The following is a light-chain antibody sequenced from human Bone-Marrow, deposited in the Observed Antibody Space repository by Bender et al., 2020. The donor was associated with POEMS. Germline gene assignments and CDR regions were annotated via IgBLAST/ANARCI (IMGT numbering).Light chain of an antibody. CDR1: SLGIYY. V-gene: IGLV3-19*01. CDR3: NSRDSSGNQLI. Sequence: ELTQPPSMSVSLGQTVRITCQGDSLGIYYASWYQQKPGQAPVLVVYGTNNRPSGIPDRFSGSRSGNSASLTITGAQAEDEADYYCNSRDSSGNQLIFGGGTRLTVL. CDR2: GTN. J-gene: IGLJ2*01.